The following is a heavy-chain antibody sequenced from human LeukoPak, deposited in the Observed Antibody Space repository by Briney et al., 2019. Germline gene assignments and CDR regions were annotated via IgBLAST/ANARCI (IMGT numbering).Heavy chain of an antibody. CDR2: IASGGGANR. Sequence: GGSLTLSCAASGFTFSSYEMYWVRQAPGKGLEWVSYIASGGGANRFYSESVKGRFTISRDNAKNSLYLHMNSLRAEDTGVYYCARIGTTTRGPAGLDVWGQGTTVTVSS. J-gene: IGHJ6*02. D-gene: IGHD2/OR15-2a*01. CDR3: ARIGTTTRGPAGLDV. V-gene: IGHV3-48*03. CDR1: GFTFSSYE.